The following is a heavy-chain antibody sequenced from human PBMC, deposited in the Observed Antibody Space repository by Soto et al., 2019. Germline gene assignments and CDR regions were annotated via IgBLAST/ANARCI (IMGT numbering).Heavy chain of an antibody. CDR1: GDSVSSNSAA. J-gene: IGHJ3*02. Sequence: GDSVSSNSAAWNWIRQSPSRGLEWLGRTYYRSKWYSSYAVSVKSRITINPDTSKNQFSLQLNSVTPEDTAVYYCARGPETTMGTFDIWGQGTVVTVSS. CDR3: ARGPETTMGTFDI. V-gene: IGHV6-1*01. CDR2: TYYRSKWYS. D-gene: IGHD5-18*01.